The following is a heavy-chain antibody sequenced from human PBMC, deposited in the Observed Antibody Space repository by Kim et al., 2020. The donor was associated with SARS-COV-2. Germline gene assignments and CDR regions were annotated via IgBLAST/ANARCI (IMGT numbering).Heavy chain of an antibody. CDR3: ARAGYYDSTDAFDI. CDR1: GGTFSSYA. CDR2: IIPIFGTA. D-gene: IGHD3-22*01. Sequence: SVKVSCKASGGTFSSYAISWVRQAPGQGLEWMGGIIPIFGTANYAQKFQGRVTITADESTSTAYMELSSLRSEDTAVYYCARAGYYDSTDAFDIWGQGTMVTVSS. J-gene: IGHJ3*02. V-gene: IGHV1-69*13.